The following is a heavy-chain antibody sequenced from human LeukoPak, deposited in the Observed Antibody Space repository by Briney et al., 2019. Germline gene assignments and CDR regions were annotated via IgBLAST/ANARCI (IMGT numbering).Heavy chain of an antibody. D-gene: IGHD1-7*01. V-gene: IGHV3-7*01. CDR3: ARDGQTGTTVY. Sequence: GGSLRLSCAASGFSFSSYWMNWVRQAPGKGLEWVANIKQDGSEKYYVDSVKGRFTISRDNAKNSLHLQMSSLRAEDTAVYYCARDGQTGTTVYWGQGTLVTVSS. CDR1: GFSFSSYW. CDR2: IKQDGSEK. J-gene: IGHJ4*02.